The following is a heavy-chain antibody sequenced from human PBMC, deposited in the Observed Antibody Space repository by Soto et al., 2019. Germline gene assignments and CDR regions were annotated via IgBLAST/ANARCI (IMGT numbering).Heavy chain of an antibody. J-gene: IGHJ5*02. V-gene: IGHV1-3*01. D-gene: IGHD6-13*01. CDR1: GYTFTGYG. CDR3: VRRHVSATGIDWFDP. CDR2: INAANGDT. Sequence: ASVKVSCKASGYTFTGYGIHWVRQAPGQRLEWMGWINAANGDTKYSPKFQGRVTITRDTSASTAYMELCSLRSEDTAVYYCVRRHVSATGIDWFDPWGQGTLVTVSS.